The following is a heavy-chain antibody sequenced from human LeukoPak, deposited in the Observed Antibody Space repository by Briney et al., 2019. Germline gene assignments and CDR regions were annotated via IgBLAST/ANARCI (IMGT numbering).Heavy chain of an antibody. J-gene: IGHJ4*02. CDR1: GFTFGRDA. Sequence: GGSLRPSCAASGFTFGRDAMSWVRQAPGKGLEWASAISGSGGSTYYADSVKGRFTISRDNSKNTLYLQMNSLRAEDTAVYYCAKDLNVYSSRSDYWGQGTLVTVSS. CDR2: ISGSGGST. V-gene: IGHV3-23*01. CDR3: AKDLNVYSSRSDY. D-gene: IGHD6-13*01.